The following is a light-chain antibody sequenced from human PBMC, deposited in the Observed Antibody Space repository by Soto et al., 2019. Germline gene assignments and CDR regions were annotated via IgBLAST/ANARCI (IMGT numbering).Light chain of an antibody. V-gene: IGLV2-14*01. J-gene: IGLJ2*01. CDR2: EVS. CDR3: SSYTSSSTPCV. CDR1: SSDVGAYNY. Sequence: QSALTQPASVSGSPGQSITISCTGTSSDVGAYNYVSWYQQHPGKAPKLMIYEVSNRPSGVSNRFSGSKSGNTASLTISGLQAEDEADYYCSSYTSSSTPCVFGGGTKVTVL.